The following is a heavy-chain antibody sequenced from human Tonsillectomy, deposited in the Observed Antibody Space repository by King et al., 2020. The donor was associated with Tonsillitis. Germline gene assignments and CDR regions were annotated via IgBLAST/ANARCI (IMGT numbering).Heavy chain of an antibody. CDR1: GGSFSGYY. D-gene: IGHD1-1*01. CDR3: ARDVGGTGFFDY. V-gene: IGHV4-34*01. Sequence: VQLQQWGAGLLKPSETLSLTCAVYGGSFSGYYWSWIRQPPGKGLEWIGEINHSGSTNYNPSLKSRVTIAVDTSKNQFSLKLSSVTAADTAVYYCARDVGGTGFFDYWGHGTLVTVSS. J-gene: IGHJ4*01. CDR2: INHSGST.